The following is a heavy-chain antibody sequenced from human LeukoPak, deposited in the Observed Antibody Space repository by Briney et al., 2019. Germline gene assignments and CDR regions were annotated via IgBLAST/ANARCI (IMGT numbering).Heavy chain of an antibody. D-gene: IGHD2-2*01. V-gene: IGHV4-39*01. CDR1: GGSISGSSAY. CDR2: IYYSGIT. Sequence: SETLSLTCTVSGGSISGSSAYWGWIRQPPGKGLEWIGSIYYSGITYYYPSLKSRVTISVDTSNNQFSLKLSSVTAADTAMYYCARLLIYCSSTSCHFDYWGQGTLVTVSS. J-gene: IGHJ4*02. CDR3: ARLLIYCSSTSCHFDY.